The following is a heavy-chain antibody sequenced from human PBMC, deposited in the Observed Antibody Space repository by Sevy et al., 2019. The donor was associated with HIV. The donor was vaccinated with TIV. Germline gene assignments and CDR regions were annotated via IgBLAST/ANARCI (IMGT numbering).Heavy chain of an antibody. D-gene: IGHD3-10*01. V-gene: IGHV3-7*01. CDR2: IKQEGSDK. Sequence: GGSLRLSCAASGFTFSSHWMSWVRQAPGKGLEWVANIKQEGSDKYYVDSVKGRFTISRDNAKNSLSLQMNSLRAEDTAVYYCARDTGGLGMDIWGQGTTVTVSS. CDR1: GFTFSSHW. J-gene: IGHJ6*01. CDR3: ARDTGGLGMDI.